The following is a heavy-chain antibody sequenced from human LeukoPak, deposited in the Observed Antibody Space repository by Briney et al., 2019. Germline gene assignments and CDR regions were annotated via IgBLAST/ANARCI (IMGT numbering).Heavy chain of an antibody. V-gene: IGHV1-24*01. CDR1: GYTLTELS. Sequence: ASVKVSCKVSGYTLTELSMHWVRQAPGKGLEWMGGFDPEDGETIYAQKFQGRVTMTTDTSTSTAYMELRSLRSDDTAVYYCARDRRYCSSTSCLNWFDPWGQGTLVTVSS. D-gene: IGHD2-2*01. CDR3: ARDRRYCSSTSCLNWFDP. CDR2: FDPEDGET. J-gene: IGHJ5*02.